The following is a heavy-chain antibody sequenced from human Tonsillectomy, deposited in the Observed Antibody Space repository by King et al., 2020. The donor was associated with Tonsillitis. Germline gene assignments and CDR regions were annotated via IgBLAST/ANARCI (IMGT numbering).Heavy chain of an antibody. V-gene: IGHV1-69*01. CDR3: ARSIVGPKGPFDY. CDR2: IIPIFGTA. CDR1: GGTFSSYA. J-gene: IGHJ4*02. Sequence: VQLVESGAEVKKPGSSVKVSCKASGGTFSSYAISWVRQAPGQGLEWMGGIIPIFGTANYAQKFQGRVTINADESTSTAYMELSSLRSEDTAVYYCARSIVGPKGPFDYWGQGTLVTVSS. D-gene: IGHD1-26*01.